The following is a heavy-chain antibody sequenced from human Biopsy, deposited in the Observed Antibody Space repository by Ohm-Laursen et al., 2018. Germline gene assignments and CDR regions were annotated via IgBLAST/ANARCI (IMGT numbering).Heavy chain of an antibody. J-gene: IGHJ4*02. Sequence: VKISCKASGGTFSNYAISWVRQAPGEGLEWMGGIIAVSGLVNYAPKFQGRVSITADKSTTTAYMELSNLKSENTAVYYCATPFQYYDSWGGYPPFDHWGQGTLVTVSS. CDR2: IIAVSGLV. D-gene: IGHD3-3*01. CDR3: ATPFQYYDSWGGYPPFDH. CDR1: GGTFSNYA. V-gene: IGHV1-69*10.